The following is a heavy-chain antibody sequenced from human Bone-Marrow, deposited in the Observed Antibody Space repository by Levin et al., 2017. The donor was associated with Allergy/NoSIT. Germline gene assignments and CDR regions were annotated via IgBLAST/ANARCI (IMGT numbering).Heavy chain of an antibody. CDR3: ARADGYVNFDF. Sequence: KVSCKGFGYTFTNYWIAWVRQMPGKGLEWMGIVSPGDSETRYSPSFEGQVTISADKGIDTAYVQWSSLKASDTAMYYCARADGYVNFDFWGQGTLVTVSA. V-gene: IGHV5-51*01. CDR2: VSPGDSET. CDR1: GYTFTNYW. D-gene: IGHD5-24*01. J-gene: IGHJ4*02.